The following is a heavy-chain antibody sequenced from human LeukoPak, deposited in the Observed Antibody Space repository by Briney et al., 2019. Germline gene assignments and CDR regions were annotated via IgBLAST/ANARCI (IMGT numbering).Heavy chain of an antibody. V-gene: IGHV1-69*13. D-gene: IGHD6-13*01. J-gene: IGHJ4*02. CDR1: GGTFSSYA. CDR3: ARSSRGLTYSSSWYPT. Sequence: SVTVSCKASGGTFSSYAISWVRQAPGQGLEWMGGIIPTFGTANYAQKFQGRVTITADESTSTAYMELSSLRSEDTAVYYCARSSRGLTYSSSWYPTWGQGTLVTVSS. CDR2: IIPTFGTA.